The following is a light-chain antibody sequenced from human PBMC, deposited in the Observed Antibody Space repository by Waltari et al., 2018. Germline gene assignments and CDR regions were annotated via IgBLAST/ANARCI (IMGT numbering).Light chain of an antibody. CDR2: KSF. Sequence: DIQMTQSPSTLSASVGDRVTITCRASQRISNWLAWYQQKPGKAPKVLIYKSFTLQSGVPSRFSGSGSETEFILTISSLQPDDFATYYCQQYNSWPPYTFGQGTKLEIK. CDR3: QQYNSWPPYT. V-gene: IGKV1-5*03. CDR1: QRISNW. J-gene: IGKJ2*01.